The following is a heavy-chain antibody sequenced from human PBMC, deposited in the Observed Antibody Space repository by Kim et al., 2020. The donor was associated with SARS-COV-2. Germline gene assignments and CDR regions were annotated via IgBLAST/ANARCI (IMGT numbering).Heavy chain of an antibody. CDR2: IIPIFGTA. CDR1: GGTFSSYA. CDR3: VRGDGDYVYYFDY. V-gene: IGHV1-69*06. Sequence: SVKVSCKASGGTFSSYAISWVRQAPGQGLEWMGGIIPIFGTANYAQKFQGRVTITADKSTSTAYMELSSLRSEDTAVYYCVRGDGDYVYYFDYWGQGTLVTVSS. D-gene: IGHD4-17*01. J-gene: IGHJ4*02.